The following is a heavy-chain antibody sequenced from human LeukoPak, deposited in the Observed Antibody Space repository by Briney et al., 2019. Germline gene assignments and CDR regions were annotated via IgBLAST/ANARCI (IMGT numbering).Heavy chain of an antibody. CDR3: AKDLRYYYDSSGYDY. J-gene: IGHJ4*02. CDR2: ISWNSGSI. CDR1: GFTFDDYA. D-gene: IGHD3-22*01. V-gene: IGHV3-9*01. Sequence: PGRSLRLSCAASGFTFDDYAMPWVRQAPGKGLEWVSGISWNSGSIGYADSVKGRFTISRDNAKNSLYLQMNSLRAEDTALYYCAKDLRYYYDSSGYDYWGQGTLVTVSS.